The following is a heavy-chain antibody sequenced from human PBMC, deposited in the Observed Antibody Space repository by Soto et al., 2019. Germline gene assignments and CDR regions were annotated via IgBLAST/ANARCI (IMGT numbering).Heavy chain of an antibody. CDR3: ATEKVGAVDY. Sequence: VKLVQSGAEVKKPGASVKVSCKASGYTFTSYDINWVRQATGQGLEWMGWMNPNSGNTGYAQKVQDRVTMTRNTSIITAYMELRSLRSEDTAGYYCATEKVGAVDYWCQGTLVTVSS. V-gene: IGHV1-8*01. D-gene: IGHD1-26*01. J-gene: IGHJ4*02. CDR1: GYTFTSYD. CDR2: MNPNSGNT.